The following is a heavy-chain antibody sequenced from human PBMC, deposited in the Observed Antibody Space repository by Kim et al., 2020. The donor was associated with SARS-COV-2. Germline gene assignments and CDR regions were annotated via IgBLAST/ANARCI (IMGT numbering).Heavy chain of an antibody. J-gene: IGHJ6*02. CDR3: ARAVAGNYYYGMDV. Sequence: GGSLRLSCAASGFTFSSYAMHWVRQAPGKGLEWVAVISYDGSNKYYADSVKGRFTISRDNSKNTLYLQMNSLTAEDTAVYYCARAVAGNYYYGMDVCGQGTTVTVSS. CDR2: ISYDGSNK. D-gene: IGHD6-19*01. CDR1: GFTFSSYA. V-gene: IGHV3-30-3*01.